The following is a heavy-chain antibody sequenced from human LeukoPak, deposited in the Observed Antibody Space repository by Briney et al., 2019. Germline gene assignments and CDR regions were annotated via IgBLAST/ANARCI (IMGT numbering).Heavy chain of an antibody. CDR2: ISGSGGST. V-gene: IGHV3-23*01. D-gene: IGHD3-10*01. J-gene: IGHJ6*03. CDR1: GFTVSSNY. Sequence: GGSLRLSCAASGFTVSSNYMSWVRQAPGKGLEWVSAISGSGGSTYYADSVKGRFTISRDNSKNTLYLQMNSLRAEDTAVYYCAKAPGGLLWFGELYYYYYYMDVWGKGTTVTISS. CDR3: AKAPGGLLWFGELYYYYYYMDV.